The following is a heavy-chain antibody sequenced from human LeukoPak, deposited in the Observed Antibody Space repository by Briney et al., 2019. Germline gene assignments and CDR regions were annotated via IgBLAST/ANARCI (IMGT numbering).Heavy chain of an antibody. J-gene: IGHJ4*02. CDR3: ARDPYYYDSSGYYLDY. V-gene: IGHV1-46*01. D-gene: IGHD3-22*01. CDR2: TNPSGGST. Sequence: GASVKVSCKASGYTFTSYYMYWVRQAPGQGLEWMGITNPSGGSTSYAQKFQGRVTMTRDTSTSTVYMELSSLRSEDTAVYYCARDPYYYDSSGYYLDYWGQGTLVTVSS. CDR1: GYTFTSYY.